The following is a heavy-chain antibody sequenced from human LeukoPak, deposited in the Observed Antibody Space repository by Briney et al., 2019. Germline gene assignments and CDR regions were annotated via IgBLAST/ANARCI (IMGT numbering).Heavy chain of an antibody. V-gene: IGHV3-21*01. CDR2: ISGSNSYI. Sequence: GGSLRLSCAASGFTFSSYTMHWIRQAPGKGLEWVSSISGSNSYIFYADSVKGRFTVSRDNAKDSLYLQMNSLKAEDTAVYYCARALTTLTYEGYWGQGTLVTVSS. CDR1: GFTFSSYT. CDR3: ARALTTLTYEGY. J-gene: IGHJ4*02. D-gene: IGHD1-1*01.